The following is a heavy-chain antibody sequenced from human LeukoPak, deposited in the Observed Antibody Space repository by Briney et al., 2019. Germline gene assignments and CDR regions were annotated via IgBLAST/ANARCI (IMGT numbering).Heavy chain of an antibody. CDR3: ARAGSNGFDY. J-gene: IGHJ4*02. CDR2: IYHSGST. D-gene: IGHD3-10*01. CDR1: GGSFSGYY. V-gene: IGHV4-34*01. Sequence: SETLSLTCAVYGGSFSGYYWSWIRQPPGKGLEWIGYIYHSGSTYYNPFLKSRVTISVDRSKNQFSLKLSSVTAADTAVYYCARAGSNGFDYWGQGTLVTVSS.